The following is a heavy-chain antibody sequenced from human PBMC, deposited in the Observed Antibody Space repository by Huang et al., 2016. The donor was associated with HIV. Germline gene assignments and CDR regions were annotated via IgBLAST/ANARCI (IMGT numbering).Heavy chain of an antibody. V-gene: IGHV1-46*01. CDR2: INPRGGST. CDR3: ARVRNHDILIGYYIGGGMDV. Sequence: QVQLVQSGTEVKKPGASVKLSCKASEYAFTKYYIHWVRQAPGQGLEGMGRINPRGGSTEYGQKCQGRVTMPSDTSTSTVYMELSSLRSEDTAVYYCARVRNHDILIGYYIGGGMDVWGQGTTVTVSS. D-gene: IGHD3-9*01. CDR1: EYAFTKYY. J-gene: IGHJ6*02.